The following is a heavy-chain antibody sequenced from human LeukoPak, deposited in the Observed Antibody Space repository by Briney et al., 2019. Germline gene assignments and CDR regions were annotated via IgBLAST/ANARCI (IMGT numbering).Heavy chain of an antibody. CDR3: AKDQSAGGYDY. Sequence: PGGSLRLSCAASGFTFSSYSMNWVRQAPGKGLEWVSYISSSSSTIYYADSVKGRFTISRDNSKNTLYLQMNSLRAEDTAVYYCAKDQSAGGYDYWGQGTLVTVSS. CDR2: ISSSSSTI. CDR1: GFTFSSYS. D-gene: IGHD5-12*01. V-gene: IGHV3-48*01. J-gene: IGHJ4*02.